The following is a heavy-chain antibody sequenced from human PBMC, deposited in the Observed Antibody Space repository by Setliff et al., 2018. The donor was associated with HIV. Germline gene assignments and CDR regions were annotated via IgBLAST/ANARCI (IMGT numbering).Heavy chain of an antibody. CDR2: INPSSGDT. CDR1: GYSFTNYY. D-gene: IGHD2-8*01. Sequence: ASVKVSCKASGYSFTNYYIHRVRQAPGQGLEWMGVINPSSGDTLYAQNFQGRVTMSRDTSTNTVYMELSSLRSEDTAVYYCARGKVLRGNILYYWGQGTLVTASS. J-gene: IGHJ4*02. V-gene: IGHV1-46*01. CDR3: ARGKVLRGNILYY.